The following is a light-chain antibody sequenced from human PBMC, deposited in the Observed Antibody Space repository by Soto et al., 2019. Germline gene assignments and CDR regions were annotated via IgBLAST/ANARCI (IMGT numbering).Light chain of an antibody. CDR3: CSFAGTNTCPDV. J-gene: IGLJ1*01. Sequence: QSALTQPASVSGSPGQSITISCTGTSSDIGSDNLVYWYQQHPGKAPNLLIYEVTKRASGVSGRFSGSKSGNTASLTISGLQAEDEADYHCCSFAGTNTCPDVFGTGTKLTVL. CDR1: SSDIGSDNL. CDR2: EVT. V-gene: IGLV2-23*02.